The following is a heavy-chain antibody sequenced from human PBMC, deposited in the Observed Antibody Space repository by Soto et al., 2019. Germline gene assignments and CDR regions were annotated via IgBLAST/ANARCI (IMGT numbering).Heavy chain of an antibody. D-gene: IGHD3-10*01. J-gene: IGHJ4*02. Sequence: GGSLRLSCAASGFTFSSYAMSWVRQAPGKGLEWVSAISGSGGSTYYADSVKGRFTISRDNSKNTLYLQMNSLRAEDTAVYYCAKFQPSYYGSGSCSYFDYWGQGTLVTVSS. V-gene: IGHV3-23*01. CDR2: ISGSGGST. CDR3: AKFQPSYYGSGSCSYFDY. CDR1: GFTFSSYA.